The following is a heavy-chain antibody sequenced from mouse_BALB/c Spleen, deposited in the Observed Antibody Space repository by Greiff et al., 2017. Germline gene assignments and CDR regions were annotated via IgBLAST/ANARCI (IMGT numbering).Heavy chain of an antibody. CDR3: AGFTPGPAGSSYGYAMDY. Sequence: VQLHQPGAELVKPGASVKLSCKASGYTLTSYWMHWVKQRPGQGLEWIGEIDPSDSYTNYNQKFKGKATLTVDKSSSTAYMQLSSLTSEDSAVYYCAGFTPGPAGSSYGYAMDYWGQGTSGTVSS. J-gene: IGHJ4*01. CDR1: GYTLTSYW. D-gene: IGHD1-1*01. V-gene: IGHV1-69*02. CDR2: IDPSDSYT.